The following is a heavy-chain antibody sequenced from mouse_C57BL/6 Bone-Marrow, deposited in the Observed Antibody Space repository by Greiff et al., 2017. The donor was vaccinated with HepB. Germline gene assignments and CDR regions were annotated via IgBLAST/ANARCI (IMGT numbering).Heavy chain of an antibody. CDR1: GYSITSGYY. Sequence: EVQRVESGPGLVKPSQSLSLTCSVTGYSITSGYYWNWIRQFPGNKLEWMGYISYDGSNNYNPSLKNRISITRDTSKNQFFLKLNSVTTEDTATYYCAKGTGPFDYWGQGTTLTVSS. V-gene: IGHV3-6*01. J-gene: IGHJ2*01. CDR3: AKGTGPFDY. CDR2: ISYDGSN. D-gene: IGHD4-1*01.